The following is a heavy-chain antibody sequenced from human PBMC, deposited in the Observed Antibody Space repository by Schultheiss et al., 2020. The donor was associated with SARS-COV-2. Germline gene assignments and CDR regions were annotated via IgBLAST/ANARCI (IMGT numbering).Heavy chain of an antibody. J-gene: IGHJ3*02. D-gene: IGHD3-3*01. CDR1: GFTFSSYA. V-gene: IGHV3-23*01. CDR3: ARDGPGYDFWSPTDDAFDI. CDR2: ISGGGTNT. Sequence: GGSLRLSCSASGFTFSSYAMSWVRQAPGKGLEWVSAISGGGTNTYHADSVKGRFTISRDNAKNTLYLQMNSLRAEDTAVYYCARDGPGYDFWSPTDDAFDIWGQGTMVTVSS.